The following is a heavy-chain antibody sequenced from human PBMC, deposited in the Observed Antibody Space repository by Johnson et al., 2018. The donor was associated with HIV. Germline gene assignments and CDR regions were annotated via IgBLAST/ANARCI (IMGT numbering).Heavy chain of an antibody. CDR1: EFTVSSNY. CDR3: ARDAIRFGGVEFGESVGDAFDI. J-gene: IGHJ3*02. D-gene: IGHD3-16*01. V-gene: IGHV3-53*01. CDR2: IYSGGRT. Sequence: MQLVESGGGLIQHGGSLRLSCAASEFTVSSNYMSWVRQAPGKGLEWVSVIYSGGRTFYADSMKGRFTISRDNSKNTLYLQMNSLRAEDTAVYYCARDAIRFGGVEFGESVGDAFDIWGQGTMVTVSS.